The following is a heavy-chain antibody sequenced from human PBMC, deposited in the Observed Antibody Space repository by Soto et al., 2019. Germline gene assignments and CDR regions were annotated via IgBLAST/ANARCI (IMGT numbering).Heavy chain of an antibody. Sequence: ASVKVSCKASGYSFATSGISWVRQAPGRGLEWMGWISVYNGNTNYDQKLRDRVTMTTDTSTSTAYLELRSLRYDDSAGYYCARAGQYYDRSGYANWGQGTLVTVSS. D-gene: IGHD3-22*01. J-gene: IGHJ4*02. CDR3: ARAGQYYDRSGYAN. CDR2: ISVYNGNT. CDR1: GYSFATSG. V-gene: IGHV1-18*01.